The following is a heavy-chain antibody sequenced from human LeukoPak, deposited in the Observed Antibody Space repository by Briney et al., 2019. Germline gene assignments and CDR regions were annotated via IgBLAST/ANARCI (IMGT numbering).Heavy chain of an antibody. V-gene: IGHV3-48*03. J-gene: IGHJ6*02. CDR3: ARAPQLYGMDV. Sequence: GGSLRLSCAASGFPFSRYEMNWVRQAPGKGLEWVSYIDISGNTIYYADSVKGRFTISRDNAKTSLYLQMNNLRAEDTAVYYCARAPQLYGMDVWGQGTTVTVSS. D-gene: IGHD1-1*01. CDR2: IDISGNTI. CDR1: GFPFSRYE.